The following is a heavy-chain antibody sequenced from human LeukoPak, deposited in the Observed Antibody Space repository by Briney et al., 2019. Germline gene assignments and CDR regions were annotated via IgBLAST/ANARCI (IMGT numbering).Heavy chain of an antibody. CDR2: INSDGSAT. CDR3: ASDSPYYGMDV. CDR1: GFPFSSYW. V-gene: IGHV3-74*01. J-gene: IGHJ6*02. Sequence: GSLRLSCAASGFPFSSYWMHWVRQVPGKGLLWVSRINSDGSATIYADSVRGRFTISRDNAKNTLYLQMSGLRVEDTAVYHCASDSPYYGMDVWGQGTTVTVSS.